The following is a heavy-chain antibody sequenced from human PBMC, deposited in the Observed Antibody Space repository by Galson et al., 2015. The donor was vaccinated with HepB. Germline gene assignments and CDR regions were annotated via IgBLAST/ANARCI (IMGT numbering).Heavy chain of an antibody. Sequence: SVKVSCTASGGTFSSSAISWVRQAPGHGPEWMGNITPVIGVIDYAQKFQGRVTISADKSTNSVYLQLNSLTYEDTALYYCARNLCNSTWYAYYFDDWGQGTLVTVSS. CDR2: ITPVIGVI. V-gene: IGHV1-69*04. J-gene: IGHJ4*02. CDR1: GGTFSSSA. D-gene: IGHD2/OR15-2a*01. CDR3: ARNLCNSTWYAYYFDD.